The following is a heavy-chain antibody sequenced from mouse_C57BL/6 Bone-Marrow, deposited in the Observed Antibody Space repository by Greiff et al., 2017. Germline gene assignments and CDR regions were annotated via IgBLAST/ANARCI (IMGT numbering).Heavy chain of an antibody. CDR1: GYSITSGYD. Sequence: VQLKESGPGMVKPSQSLSLTCTVTGYSITSGYDWHWIRHFPGNKLEWMGYISYSGSTNYNPSLKSRISITHDTSKNHFFLKLNSVTTEDTATYYCARRGFGWYFDVWGTGTTVTVSS. J-gene: IGHJ1*03. V-gene: IGHV3-1*01. CDR2: ISYSGST. CDR3: ARRGFGWYFDV.